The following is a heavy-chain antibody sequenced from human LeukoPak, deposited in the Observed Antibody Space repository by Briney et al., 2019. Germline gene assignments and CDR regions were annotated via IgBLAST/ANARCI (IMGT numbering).Heavy chain of an antibody. V-gene: IGHV1-18*01. CDR3: AREPLDAEWELHTPPFDY. Sequence: ASVKVSCKASGYTFTSYGISWVRQAPGQGLEWMGWIGAYNGNTNYAQKLQGRVTMTTDTSTSTAYMELRSLRSDDTAVYYCAREPLDAEWELHTPPFDYWGQGTLVTVSS. D-gene: IGHD1-26*01. J-gene: IGHJ4*02. CDR2: IGAYNGNT. CDR1: GYTFTSYG.